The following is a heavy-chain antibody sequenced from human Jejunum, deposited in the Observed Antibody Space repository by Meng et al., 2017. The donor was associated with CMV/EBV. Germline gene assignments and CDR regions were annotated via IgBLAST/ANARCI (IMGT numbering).Heavy chain of an antibody. CDR2: ISGGGRT. Sequence: VRLSESGRGVVQPGRSLSLSWAVSVFTVNTDYMTWVRQAPWKGLEWVSIISGGGRTYYADSVKGRVIISRDESKNSLYLQMNSLRVEDTAVYYCATHHGHSSGWDYWGQGTLVTVSS. V-gene: IGHV3-53*01. CDR1: VFTVNTDY. J-gene: IGHJ4*02. D-gene: IGHD3-22*01. CDR3: ATHHGHSSGWDY.